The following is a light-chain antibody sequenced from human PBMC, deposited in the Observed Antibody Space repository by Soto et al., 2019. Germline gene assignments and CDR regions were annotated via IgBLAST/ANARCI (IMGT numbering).Light chain of an antibody. CDR1: SSDVGGYNF. CDR3: CSYAGTYTHYV. J-gene: IGLJ1*01. Sequence: QSALTQPRSVSGSPGQSGTISCTGTSSDVGGYNFVSWYQQHPGKAPKLMIYDVNKRPSGVPGRFSGSKSGNTASLTISGLQAEDQADYYCCSYAGTYTHYVFGTGTKVTVL. CDR2: DVN. V-gene: IGLV2-11*01.